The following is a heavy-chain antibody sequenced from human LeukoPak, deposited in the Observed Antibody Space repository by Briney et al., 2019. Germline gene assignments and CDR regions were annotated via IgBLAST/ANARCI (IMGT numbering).Heavy chain of an antibody. D-gene: IGHD4-17*01. CDR2: IYHSGST. J-gene: IGHJ6*03. Sequence: PSETLSLTCTVSGDSISSSNCYWGWIRQPPGKGLEWIGSIYHSGSTYYNPSLKSRVTISVDTSKNQFSLKLSSVTAADTAVYYCARPGGDYVSSYMDVWGKGTTVTVSS. CDR1: GDSISSSNCY. CDR3: ARPGGDYVSSYMDV. V-gene: IGHV4-39*07.